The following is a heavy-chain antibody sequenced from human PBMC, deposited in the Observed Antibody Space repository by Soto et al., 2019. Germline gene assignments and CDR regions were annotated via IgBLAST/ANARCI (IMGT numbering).Heavy chain of an antibody. CDR2: IYYSGST. J-gene: IGHJ4*02. V-gene: IGHV4-31*03. Sequence: SETLSLTCTVSGGSISSGGYYWSWIRQHPGKGLEWIGYIYYSGSTYYNPSLKSRVTISVDTSKNQFSLKLSSVTAADTAVYYCAGERAYYYDSSGYLRYFDYWGQGTLVTVSS. D-gene: IGHD3-22*01. CDR1: GGSISSGGYY. CDR3: AGERAYYYDSSGYLRYFDY.